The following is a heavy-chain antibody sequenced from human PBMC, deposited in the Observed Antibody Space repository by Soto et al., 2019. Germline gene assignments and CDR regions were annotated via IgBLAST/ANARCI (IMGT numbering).Heavy chain of an antibody. J-gene: IGHJ6*02. D-gene: IGHD4-4*01. Sequence: QVQLVQSGAEEKKPGASVKVSCKASGYTFTSYAMHWVRQAPGQRLEWMGWINAGNGNTKYSQNVQGRVAITRNTPASTGNMELSSLRSEDTAVHYCASCSNYEPAYYYYGMDVWGQGTTVTVSS. CDR2: INAGNGNT. CDR1: GYTFTSYA. V-gene: IGHV1-3*05. CDR3: ASCSNYEPAYYYYGMDV.